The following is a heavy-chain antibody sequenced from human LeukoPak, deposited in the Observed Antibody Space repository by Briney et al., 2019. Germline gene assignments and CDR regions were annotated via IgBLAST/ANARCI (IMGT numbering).Heavy chain of an antibody. CDR3: ARNYGHNSKYFVF. Sequence: GASVKVSCKASGYTFSDYFMHWVRQAPEQGLEWMGWISPEGGDTHYAQRFQGRVTMTRDTTISTAYMELTSLSSDDTAVYYCARNYGHNSKYFVFWGQGTLVTVSS. D-gene: IGHD4-17*01. CDR2: ISPEGGDT. V-gene: IGHV1-2*02. CDR1: GYTFSDYF. J-gene: IGHJ4*02.